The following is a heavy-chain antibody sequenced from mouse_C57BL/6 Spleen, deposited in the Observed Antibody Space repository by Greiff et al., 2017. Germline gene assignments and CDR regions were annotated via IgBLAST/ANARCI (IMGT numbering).Heavy chain of an antibody. J-gene: IGHJ2*01. V-gene: IGHV3-6*01. CDR1: GYSITSGYY. Sequence: VQLTESGPGLVKPSQSLSLTCSVTGYSITSGYYWNWIRQFPGNKLEWMCYISYDGSNNYNPTLKNRIPITRDTSKNQFFLKLNTVTTEDTATYYCARVSAYYFDYWGQGTTLTVSS. CDR3: ARVSAYYFDY. CDR2: ISYDGSN.